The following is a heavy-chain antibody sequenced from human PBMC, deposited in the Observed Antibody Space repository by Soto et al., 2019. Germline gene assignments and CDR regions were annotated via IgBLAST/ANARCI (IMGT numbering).Heavy chain of an antibody. J-gene: IGHJ4*02. D-gene: IGHD5-12*01. CDR2: IYYSGST. Sequence: LSLTCTVSGGSISSSSYYWGWIRQPPGKGLEWIGSIYYSGSTYYNPSLKSRVTISVDTSKNQFSLKLSSVTAADTAVYYCARQPASRWLQRLDYWGQGTLVTVSS. CDR3: ARQPASRWLQRLDY. CDR1: GGSISSSSYY. V-gene: IGHV4-39*01.